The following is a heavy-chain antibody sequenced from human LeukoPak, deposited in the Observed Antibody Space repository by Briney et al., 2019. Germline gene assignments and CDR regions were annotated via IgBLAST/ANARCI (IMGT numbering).Heavy chain of an antibody. CDR1: GFTFSSYW. CDR3: ARVGGGRITIFGVVYYFDY. CDR2: IKQDGSEK. V-gene: IGHV3-7*01. Sequence: GGSLGLSCAASGFTFSSYWMSWVRQAPGEGLEWVANIKQDGSEKFYVDSVKGRFTISRDNAKNSLYLQMNSLRAEDTAVYYCARVGGGRITIFGVVYYFDYWGQGTLVTVSS. D-gene: IGHD3-3*01. J-gene: IGHJ4*02.